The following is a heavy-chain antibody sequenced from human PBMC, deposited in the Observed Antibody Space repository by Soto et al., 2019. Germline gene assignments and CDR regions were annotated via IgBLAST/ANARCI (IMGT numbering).Heavy chain of an antibody. Sequence: QEQQVQSGAEVKKPGSSVKVSCKDSGGLFSSFAISWVRQAPGQGLEWMGGIIPVFGTTNYAQKFQGRVTITADESTNTAYMELSSLTSDDTAMYYCARGGGPYVWFNEFWGQGTLVTVSS. V-gene: IGHV1-69*01. CDR3: ARGGGPYVWFNEF. J-gene: IGHJ4*02. CDR2: IIPVFGTT. CDR1: GGLFSSFA. D-gene: IGHD3-16*01.